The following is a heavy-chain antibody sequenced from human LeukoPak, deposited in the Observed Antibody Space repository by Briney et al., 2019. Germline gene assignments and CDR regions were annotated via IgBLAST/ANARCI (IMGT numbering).Heavy chain of an antibody. V-gene: IGHV3-74*01. CDR1: GFTFSSYW. D-gene: IGHD5-18*01. Sequence: PGGPLRLSCAASGFTFSSYWMHWVRQAPGKGLVWVSRINSDGSSTSYADSVKGRFTISRDNAKNTLYLQMNSLRAEDTAVYYCAKNVDTAMAPPYYYYYYGMDVWGQGTTVTVSS. CDR2: INSDGSST. J-gene: IGHJ6*02. CDR3: AKNVDTAMAPPYYYYYYGMDV.